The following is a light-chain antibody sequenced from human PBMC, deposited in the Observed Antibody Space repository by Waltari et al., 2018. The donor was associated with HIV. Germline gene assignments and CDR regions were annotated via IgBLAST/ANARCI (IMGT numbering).Light chain of an antibody. Sequence: VLTQSPGTLSLPPGERATLSCRAGRNVSSTYLAWYQQKPGQAPRLLSLGESGRDPGMPERLSGGGSGTDFTLAISRLEPEDFAVYYCQQYGSSPAWTFGQGTKVE. V-gene: IGKV3-20*01. CDR2: GES. CDR3: QQYGSSPAWT. J-gene: IGKJ1*01. CDR1: RNVSSTY.